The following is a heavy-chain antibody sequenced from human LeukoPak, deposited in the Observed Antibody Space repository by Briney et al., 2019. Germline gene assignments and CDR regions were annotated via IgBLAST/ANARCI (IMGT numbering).Heavy chain of an antibody. CDR3: ARHGSGSYYAY. CDR2: IYYSGTT. J-gene: IGHJ4*02. CDR1: GGSFSGYY. D-gene: IGHD1-26*01. Sequence: PSETLSLTCAVYGGSFSGYYWSWIRQPPGKGLEWIGYIYYSGTTNYNPSLKSRVTISVDTSKNQFSLKLSSVTAADTAVYYCARHGSGSYYAYWGQGTLVTVSS. V-gene: IGHV4-59*08.